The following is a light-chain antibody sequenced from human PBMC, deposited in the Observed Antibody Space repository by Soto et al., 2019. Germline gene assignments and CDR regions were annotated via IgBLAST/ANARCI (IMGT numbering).Light chain of an antibody. Sequence: DIQMTQSPSSLSASVGDRVTITCRASQTISRYLNWYQQHPGKAPNALIYEASNLQSGVPSRFSGSGSGTDFTLTISGLQPDDSATYYCHQTYSPPDTFGQRTKVDIK. CDR2: EAS. CDR3: HQTYSPPDT. V-gene: IGKV1-39*01. CDR1: QTISRY. J-gene: IGKJ1*01.